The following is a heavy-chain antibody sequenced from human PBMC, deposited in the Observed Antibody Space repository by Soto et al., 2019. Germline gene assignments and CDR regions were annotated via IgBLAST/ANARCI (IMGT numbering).Heavy chain of an antibody. J-gene: IGHJ4*02. CDR1: GGSISSSNW. D-gene: IGHD3-3*01. V-gene: IGHV4-4*02. CDR3: ARGYDFWSGYWGYYFDY. Sequence: SETLSLTCAVSGGSISSSNWWSWVRQPPGKGLEWIGEIYHSGSTNYNPSLKSRVTISVDKSKNQFSLNLSSVTAADTAVYYCARGYDFWSGYWGYYFDYWGQGTLVT. CDR2: IYHSGST.